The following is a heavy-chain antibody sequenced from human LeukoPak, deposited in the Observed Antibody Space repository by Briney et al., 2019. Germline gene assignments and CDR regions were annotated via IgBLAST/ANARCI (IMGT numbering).Heavy chain of an antibody. V-gene: IGHV3-33*06. CDR1: GFTFSGYG. Sequence: GGSLRLSCAASGFTFSGYGMHWVRQAPGKGLEWVAVIWYDGSNKYYADSVKGRFTISRDNSKNTLYLQMNSLRAEDTAVYYCAKPNYGDYYFDYWGQGTLVTVSS. CDR2: IWYDGSNK. J-gene: IGHJ4*02. D-gene: IGHD4-17*01. CDR3: AKPNYGDYYFDY.